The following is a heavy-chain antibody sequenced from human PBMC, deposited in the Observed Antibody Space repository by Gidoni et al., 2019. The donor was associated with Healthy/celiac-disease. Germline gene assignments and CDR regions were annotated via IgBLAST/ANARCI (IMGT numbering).Heavy chain of an antibody. CDR2: INPNSGGT. Sequence: QVQLVQSGAEVKKPGASVTVSCKASGYTFTGYYMHWVRQAPGQGLEWMGRINPNSGGTNYAQKFQGRVTMTRDTSISTAYMELSRLRSDDTVVYYCARGVSLVKYYYGMDVWGQGTTVTVSS. J-gene: IGHJ6*02. V-gene: IGHV1-2*05. CDR1: GYTFTGYY. CDR3: ARGVSLVKYYYGMDV. D-gene: IGHD6-6*01.